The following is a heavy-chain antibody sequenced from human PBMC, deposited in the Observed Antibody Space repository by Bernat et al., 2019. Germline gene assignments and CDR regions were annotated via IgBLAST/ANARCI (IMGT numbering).Heavy chain of an antibody. CDR1: GRAGSGDY. J-gene: IGHJ2*01. Sequence: GGGGVEGGGARGGSCAASGRAGSGDYMCWVGQAPGRGLEWVSVIYSGGRTYYADSVKGRFTFSRDNSQNTLYLQMTSLRAEDTAVYYCERSYVGDYIPTGYFDLWGRGTLVTVSS. CDR3: ERSYVGDYIPTGYFDL. CDR2: IYSGGRT. V-gene: IGHV3-53*01. D-gene: IGHD4-17*01.